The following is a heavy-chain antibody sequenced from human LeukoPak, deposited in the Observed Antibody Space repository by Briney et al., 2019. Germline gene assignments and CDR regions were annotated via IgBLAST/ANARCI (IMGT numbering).Heavy chain of an antibody. CDR2: IYYSGST. CDR1: GGSISSYY. CDR3: ARLTYYDFWSGYDNWFDP. J-gene: IGHJ5*02. Sequence: SETLSLTCTVSGGSISSYYWSWIRQPPGKGLEWVGYIYYSGSTNYNPSLKSRVTISVDTSKNQFSLKLSSVTAADTAVYYCARLTYYDFWSGYDNWFDPWGQGTLVTVSS. D-gene: IGHD3-3*01. V-gene: IGHV4-59*01.